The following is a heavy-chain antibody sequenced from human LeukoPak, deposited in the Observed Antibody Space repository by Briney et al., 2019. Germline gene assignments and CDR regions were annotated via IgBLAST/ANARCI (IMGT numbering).Heavy chain of an antibody. CDR3: ARDLSGHPADYGDFDPEDY. CDR2: IIPILGIA. Sequence: SVKVSCKTSGYSFDSYGISWVRQAPGQGLEWMERIIPILGIANYAQKFQGRVTITADKSTSTAYMELSSLRSEDTAVYYCARDLSGHPADYGDFDPEDYWGQGTLVTVSS. J-gene: IGHJ4*02. CDR1: GYSFDSYG. D-gene: IGHD4-17*01. V-gene: IGHV1-69*04.